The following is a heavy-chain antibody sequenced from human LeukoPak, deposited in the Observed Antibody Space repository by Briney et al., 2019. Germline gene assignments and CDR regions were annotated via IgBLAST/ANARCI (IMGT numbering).Heavy chain of an antibody. Sequence: TGGSLRLSCEASGFTFGNYAMNWVRQAPGKGLEWVSTISGTGSSTYYADSAKGRFTISRDNSKNTLYLQMNSLRAEDTAVYYCARDTYDFWSGYYFDYWGQGTLVTVSS. V-gene: IGHV3-23*01. D-gene: IGHD3-3*01. CDR3: ARDTYDFWSGYYFDY. CDR2: ISGTGSST. J-gene: IGHJ4*02. CDR1: GFTFGNYA.